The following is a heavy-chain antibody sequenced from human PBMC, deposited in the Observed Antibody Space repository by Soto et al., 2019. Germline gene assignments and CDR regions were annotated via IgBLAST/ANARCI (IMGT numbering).Heavy chain of an antibody. CDR1: GFSLTTIAVG. J-gene: IGHJ4*02. D-gene: IGHD5-12*01. CDR3: AHIRAPTTQFDQ. Sequence: QITLKESGPTLVKPTQTLTLTCSFSGFSLTTIAVGVGWIRQPPGKALEYLARVYWDDSKYYRPSMKERLTITKDTSKNQVVLTMTNMDPVDTATYYCAHIRAPTTQFDQWGQGILVTVSS. CDR2: VYWDDSK. V-gene: IGHV2-5*02.